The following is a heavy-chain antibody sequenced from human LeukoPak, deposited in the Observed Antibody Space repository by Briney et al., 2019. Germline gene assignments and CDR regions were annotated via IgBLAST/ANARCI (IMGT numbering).Heavy chain of an antibody. J-gene: IGHJ4*02. CDR1: GFTFSNAW. D-gene: IGHD6-6*01. V-gene: IGHV3-15*01. CDR3: TTVVD. CDR2: IKSKTDGWTT. Sequence: GGSLRLSCAASGFTFSNAWMSWVRQAPGKGLEWVGRIKSKTDGWTTDYAAPVKGRFTISRDDSKNTLYLQMNSLKTEDTAVYYCTTVVDWGQGTLVTVSS.